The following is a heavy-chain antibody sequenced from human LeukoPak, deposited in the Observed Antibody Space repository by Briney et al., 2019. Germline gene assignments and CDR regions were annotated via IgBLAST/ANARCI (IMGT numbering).Heavy chain of an antibody. V-gene: IGHV3-11*04. CDR1: GFTLSDYY. J-gene: IGHJ1*01. CDR2: ISSSGSTI. D-gene: IGHD3-10*01. Sequence: PGGSLRPSCAATGFTLSDYYMSWIRQAPGKGLEWVSYISSSGSTIYYTDSVEGRLTISRDNAKNSLYLQMNSLRAEDTAVYYCARDDLWFGELSAEYFHHWGQGTLVTVSS. CDR3: ARDDLWFGELSAEYFHH.